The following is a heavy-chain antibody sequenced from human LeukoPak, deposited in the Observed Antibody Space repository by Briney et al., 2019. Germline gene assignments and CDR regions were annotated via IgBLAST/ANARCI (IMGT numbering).Heavy chain of an antibody. CDR3: ASSLWFGELYSYGMDV. Sequence: GGSLRLSCAASGFSFSSYSINWVRQAPGKGLEWVSSISGGSSFISCADSVKGRFIISRDNAKNSLSLQMNSLRVEDTAVYYCASSLWFGELYSYGMDVWGQGTTVTVSS. CDR2: ISGGSSFI. D-gene: IGHD3-10*01. CDR1: GFSFSSYS. J-gene: IGHJ6*02. V-gene: IGHV3-21*01.